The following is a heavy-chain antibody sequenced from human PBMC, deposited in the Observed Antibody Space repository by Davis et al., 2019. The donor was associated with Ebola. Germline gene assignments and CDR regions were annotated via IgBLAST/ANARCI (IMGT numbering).Heavy chain of an antibody. J-gene: IGHJ6*02. D-gene: IGHD3-22*01. CDR1: GYTFTGYY. V-gene: IGHV1-2*02. CDR2: INPNSGGT. CDR3: ARDCKDYYDSSGYYYYYYGMDV. Sequence: ASVKVSCKASGYTFTGYYMHWVRQAPGQGLEWMGWINPNSGGTNYAQKFQGRVTMTTDTSTSTAYMELRSLRSDDTAVYYCARDCKDYYDSSGYYYYYYGMDVWGQGTTVTVSS.